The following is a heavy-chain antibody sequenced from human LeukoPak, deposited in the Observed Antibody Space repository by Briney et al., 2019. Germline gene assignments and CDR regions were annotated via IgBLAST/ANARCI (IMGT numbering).Heavy chain of an antibody. Sequence: PGRSLRLSCTASGFTFGDYAMSWFRQAPGKGLEWVGFIRSKAYGGTTEYAVSVKGRFTISRDDSKSIAYLQMNSLKAEDTAVYYCTTTAYGDNIDYWGQGTLVTVSS. V-gene: IGHV3-49*03. D-gene: IGHD4-17*01. J-gene: IGHJ4*02. CDR3: TTTAYGDNIDY. CDR2: IRSKAYGGTT. CDR1: GFTFGDYA.